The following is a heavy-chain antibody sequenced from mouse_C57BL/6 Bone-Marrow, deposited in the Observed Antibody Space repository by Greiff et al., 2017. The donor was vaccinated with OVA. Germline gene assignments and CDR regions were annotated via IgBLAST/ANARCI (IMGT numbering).Heavy chain of an antibody. D-gene: IGHD2-4*01. CDR2: IWSDGST. CDR3: ARHGNYDYDWYFDV. Sequence: VKLMESGPGLVAPSQSLSITCTVSGFSLTSYGVHWVRQPPGKGLEWLVVIWSDGSTTYNSALKSRLSISKDNSKSQVFLKMNSLQTDDTAMYYCARHGNYDYDWYFDVWGTGTTVTVSS. J-gene: IGHJ1*03. V-gene: IGHV2-6-1*01. CDR1: GFSLTSYG.